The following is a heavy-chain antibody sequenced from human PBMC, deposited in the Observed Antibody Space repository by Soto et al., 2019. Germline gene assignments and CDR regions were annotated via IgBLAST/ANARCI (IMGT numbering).Heavy chain of an antibody. CDR1: GFTFSRYW. V-gene: IGHV3-74*01. CDR2: IATDGSST. Sequence: PGGSLRLSCAASGFTFSRYWMHWVRQAPGKGLAWVSRIATDGSSTSYADSVKGRFTISRDNAKSTLSLQMNSLRAEDTAVYYCAGVPYNNAVYFDYWGQGTLVTVSS. J-gene: IGHJ4*02. CDR3: AGVPYNNAVYFDY. D-gene: IGHD1-1*01.